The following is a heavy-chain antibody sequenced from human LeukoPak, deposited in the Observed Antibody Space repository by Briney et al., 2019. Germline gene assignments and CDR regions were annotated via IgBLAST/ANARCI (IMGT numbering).Heavy chain of an antibody. CDR3: ARDIGPYNSTAYYDAFDI. CDR2: IKQGGSEK. J-gene: IGHJ3*02. CDR1: GFTFSSYW. Sequence: GGSLRLSYAASGFTFSSYWMTWVRQAPGKGLEWVANIKQGGSEKYYVDSVKGRFTISRDNAKNSLYLQMNSLRAEDTAVYFCARDIGPYNSTAYYDAFDIWGQGTMVTVSS. V-gene: IGHV3-7*01. D-gene: IGHD3-22*01.